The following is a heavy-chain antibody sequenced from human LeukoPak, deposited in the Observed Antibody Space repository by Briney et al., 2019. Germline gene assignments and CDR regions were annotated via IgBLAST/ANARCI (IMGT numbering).Heavy chain of an antibody. Sequence: WIRQPPGKGLEWVGRIKSKTDGGTTDYAAPVKGRFTISRDDSKNTLYLQMNSLKIEDTPVYSCTTAPFSPPLTPWGEDTDMPSFDYWGQGPRVTVSP. J-gene: IGHJ4*02. CDR3: TTAPFSPPLTPWGEDTDMPSFDY. D-gene: IGHD5-18*01. CDR2: IKSKTDGGTT. V-gene: IGHV3-15*01.